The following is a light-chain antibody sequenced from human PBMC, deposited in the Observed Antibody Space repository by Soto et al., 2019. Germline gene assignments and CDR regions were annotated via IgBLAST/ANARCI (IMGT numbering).Light chain of an antibody. CDR1: QSFSNN. V-gene: IGKV3-15*01. CDR2: GAS. CDR3: QQYNSWYT. Sequence: EIVMTQSPATLSVSPGERATLSCRASQSFSNNFACYQKKPGQAPRRLIYGASTGATGLPARFSGSGSGTESPLTISSLPSDDSAFYYCQQYNSWYTFGQGTRVDIK. J-gene: IGKJ1*01.